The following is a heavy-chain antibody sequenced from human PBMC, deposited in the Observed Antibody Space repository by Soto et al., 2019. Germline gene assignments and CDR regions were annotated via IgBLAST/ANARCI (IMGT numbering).Heavy chain of an antibody. CDR2: IYPDDSET. J-gene: IGHJ5*02. V-gene: IGHV5-51*03. CDR3: ARRIVRVTAEYNWFGP. D-gene: IGHD2-21*02. CDR1: VYNCVNYW. Sequence: GESLKSSCLVSVYNCVNYWIVWVRQKPGKGLEWVGSIYPDDSETRYSPSFQGQVTMSAEKSLSIAYLQWRSLKASDSALYYFARRIVRVTAEYNWFGPRGQGTLVPDSS.